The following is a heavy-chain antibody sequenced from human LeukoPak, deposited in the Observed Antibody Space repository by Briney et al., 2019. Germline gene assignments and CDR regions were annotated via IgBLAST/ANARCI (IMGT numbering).Heavy chain of an antibody. D-gene: IGHD4-17*01. Sequence: SETLSLTCTVSGGSISSYYWSWIRQPPGRGLEWIGYIYYSGSTNYNPSLKSRVTILVDTSKNQFSLKLSSVTAADTAVYYCARDPAPYGAFDYWGQGTLVTVSS. J-gene: IGHJ4*02. CDR1: GGSISSYY. V-gene: IGHV4-59*01. CDR2: IYYSGST. CDR3: ARDPAPYGAFDY.